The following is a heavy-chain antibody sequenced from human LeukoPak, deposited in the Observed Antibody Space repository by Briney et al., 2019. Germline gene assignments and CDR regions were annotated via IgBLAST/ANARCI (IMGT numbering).Heavy chain of an antibody. D-gene: IGHD5-18*01. CDR3: ARQLWSLLDY. Sequence: KPSETLSLTCTVSGGSISSSTYYWGWIRQPPGKGLEWIGSIYYSGSTYYNPSLKSRVTISVDTSKNQFSLKLSSVTAADTAVYYCARQLWSLLDYWGQGTLVTVSS. CDR2: IYYSGST. V-gene: IGHV4-39*07. CDR1: GGSISSSTYY. J-gene: IGHJ4*02.